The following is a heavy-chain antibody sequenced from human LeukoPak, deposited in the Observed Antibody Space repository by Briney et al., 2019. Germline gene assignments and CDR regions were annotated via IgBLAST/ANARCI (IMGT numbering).Heavy chain of an antibody. V-gene: IGHV1-69*05. J-gene: IGHJ4*02. D-gene: IGHD3-22*01. CDR2: IIPIFGTA. CDR3: ASAMYYYDSSGYYPPFDY. CDR1: GGTFSSYA. Sequence: SVKVSCKASGGTFSSYAISWVRQAPGQGLEWMGGIIPIFGTANYAQKFQGRVTITTDESTSTAYMELSSLRSEDTAVYYCASAMYYYDSSGYYPPFDYWGQGTVVTVSS.